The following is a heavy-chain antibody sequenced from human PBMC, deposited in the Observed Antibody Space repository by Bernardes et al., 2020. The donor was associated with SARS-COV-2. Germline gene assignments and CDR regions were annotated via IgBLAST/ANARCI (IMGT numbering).Heavy chain of an antibody. D-gene: IGHD7-27*01. V-gene: IGHV3-53*01. CDR3: AREGNWDLDY. Sequence: GGSLRLSCAASGFIVSANYMSWVRQAPGRGLEWVSVIYSGGYTTYADSMKGRFAISRDSSKNTVYLQMNSLRVEDTAVYYCAREGNWDLDYWGQGTLVTVSS. CDR1: GFIVSANY. J-gene: IGHJ4*02. CDR2: IYSGGYT.